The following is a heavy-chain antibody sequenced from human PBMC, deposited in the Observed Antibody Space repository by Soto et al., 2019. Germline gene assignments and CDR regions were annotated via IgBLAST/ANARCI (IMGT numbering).Heavy chain of an antibody. D-gene: IGHD1-26*01. Sequence: SETLSLTCAVSGGSISSSNWWSWVRQPPGKGLEWIGEIYHSGSTNYNPSLKSRVTISVDKSKNQYSLKLSSVTAADTAVYYCARVSGSYYYGMDVWGQGTTVTVSS. V-gene: IGHV4-4*02. CDR1: GGSISSSNW. J-gene: IGHJ6*02. CDR2: IYHSGST. CDR3: ARVSGSYYYGMDV.